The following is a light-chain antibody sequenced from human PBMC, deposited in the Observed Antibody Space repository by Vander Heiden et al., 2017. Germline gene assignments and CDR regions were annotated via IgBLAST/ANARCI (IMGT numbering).Light chain of an antibody. V-gene: IGLV3-25*03. CDR3: QSADSSGGV. J-gene: IGLJ3*02. CDR1: ALPKQY. CDR2: KDS. Sequence: SYELTPPPSVAVSPGQTARITCSGDALPKQYAYWYQQKPGQAPVLVIYKDSERPSGIPERFSGSSSGTTVTLTISGVQAEDEADYYCQSADSSGGVFGGGTKLTVL.